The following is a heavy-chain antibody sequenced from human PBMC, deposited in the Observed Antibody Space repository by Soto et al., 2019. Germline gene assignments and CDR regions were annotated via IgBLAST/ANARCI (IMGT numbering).Heavy chain of an antibody. CDR1: GFTFSTYA. D-gene: IGHD2-2*03. CDR2: ISGSGGST. CDR3: AKMEGMDPWAYSFDY. V-gene: IGHV3-23*01. J-gene: IGHJ4*02. Sequence: HPGGSLRLSCTASGFTFSTYAMSWVRQAPGKGLEWVSAISGSGGSTYYADSVKGRVTISRDNSKNTLYLQMNSLRAEDTAVYYCAKMEGMDPWAYSFDYWGQGTLVTVSS.